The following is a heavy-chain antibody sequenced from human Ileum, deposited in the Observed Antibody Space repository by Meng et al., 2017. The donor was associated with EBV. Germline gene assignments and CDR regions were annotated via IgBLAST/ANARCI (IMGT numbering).Heavy chain of an antibody. CDR1: GYTFTSYG. J-gene: IGHJ5*02. CDR3: ARNRPRGVATGANWFDP. Sequence: QVQLVQSGAEVKKPXXSVKVSXKASGYTFTSYGISWVRQAPGQGLEWMGWISAYNGNTNYAQKLQGRVTMTTDTSTSTAYMELRSLRSDDTAVYYCARNRPRGVATGANWFDPWGQGTLVTVAS. CDR2: ISAYNGNT. D-gene: IGHD5-12*01. V-gene: IGHV1-18*01.